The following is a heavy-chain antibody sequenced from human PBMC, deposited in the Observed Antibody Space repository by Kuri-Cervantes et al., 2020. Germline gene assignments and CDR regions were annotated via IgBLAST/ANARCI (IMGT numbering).Heavy chain of an antibody. D-gene: IGHD4-23*01. Sequence: GESLKISCEASGFTFSCYVMHWVRQAPGKGLEWVAFIRYDGSNKYYADSVKGRFTMSRDNSKRMVYLQMNDLRADDTAVYYCAKVDCSGGNCEDYYWGQGTLVTVSS. V-gene: IGHV3-30*02. CDR2: IRYDGSNK. CDR3: AKVDCSGGNCEDYY. CDR1: GFTFSCYV. J-gene: IGHJ4*02.